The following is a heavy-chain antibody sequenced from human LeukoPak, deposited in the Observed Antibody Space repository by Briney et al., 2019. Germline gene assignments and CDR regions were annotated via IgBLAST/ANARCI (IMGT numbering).Heavy chain of an antibody. CDR1: GGSFSGYY. D-gene: IGHD6-19*01. CDR2: INHSGST. V-gene: IGHV4-34*01. CDR3: ARGRYSSGWPPEYFQH. Sequence: PSETLSLTCAVYGGSFSGYYWSWIRQPPGKGLEWIGEINHSGSTNYNPSLKSRVTISVDRSKNQFSLKLSSVTAADTAVYYCARGRYSSGWPPEYFQHWGQGTLVTVSS. J-gene: IGHJ1*01.